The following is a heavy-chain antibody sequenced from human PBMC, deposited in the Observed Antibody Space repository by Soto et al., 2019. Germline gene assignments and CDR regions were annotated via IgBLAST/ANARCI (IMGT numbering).Heavy chain of an antibody. CDR3: ARGPHYYGSGSRSYWFGP. D-gene: IGHD3-10*01. J-gene: IGHJ5*02. V-gene: IGHV1-8*01. CDR1: GYTFTSYD. Sequence: QVQLVQSGAEVKKPGASVKVSCKASGYTFTSYDINWVRQATGQGLEWMGWMNPNSGNTGYEQKFQGGVTMTRNTAISRAYMVSSSLRCEETAVYYCARGPHYYGSGSRSYWFGPWGQGTLVTVSS. CDR2: MNPNSGNT.